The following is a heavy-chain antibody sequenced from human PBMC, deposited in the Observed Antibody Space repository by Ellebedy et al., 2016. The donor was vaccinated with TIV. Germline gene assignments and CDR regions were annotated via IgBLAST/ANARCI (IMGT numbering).Heavy chain of an antibody. Sequence: ASVKVSCKASGGTFSSYAISWVRQAPGQGLEWMGWINPNSGGTNYAQKFQGRVTMTRDTSISTAYMELSRLRSDDTAVYYCARDLYTNYDILTGYYVGGVWFDYWGQGTLVTVSS. V-gene: IGHV1-2*02. CDR1: GGTFSSYA. J-gene: IGHJ4*02. CDR2: INPNSGGT. CDR3: ARDLYTNYDILTGYYVGGVWFDY. D-gene: IGHD3-9*01.